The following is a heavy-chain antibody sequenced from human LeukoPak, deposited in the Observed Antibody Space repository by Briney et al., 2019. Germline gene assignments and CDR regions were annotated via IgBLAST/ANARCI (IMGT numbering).Heavy chain of an antibody. J-gene: IGHJ4*02. V-gene: IGHV3-30*02. CDR1: GFTFSSYG. Sequence: GGSLRLSCAASGFTFSSYGMHRVRQAPGKGLEWVAFIRYDGSDKYYADSVKGRFTISRDNSKNTLYLQMNSLRAEDTAVYYCAKDSWEVGATSEIDYWGQGTLVTVSS. CDR2: IRYDGSDK. CDR3: AKDSWEVGATSEIDY. D-gene: IGHD1-26*01.